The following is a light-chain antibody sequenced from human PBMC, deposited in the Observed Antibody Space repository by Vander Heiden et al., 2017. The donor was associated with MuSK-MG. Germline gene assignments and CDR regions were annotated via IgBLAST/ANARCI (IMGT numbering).Light chain of an antibody. Sequence: AVVTKEPSLTVSPERTVTLTCGSSTRAVTSDHFPCGFQQKPGQAPRTLIYDTSHKHSWTPASFSGSLLGGKAALTLSCAQPEDEADYYCLLSYSDARPGVFGGGTKLTVL. CDR1: TRAVTSDHF. V-gene: IGLV7-46*01. CDR3: LLSYSDARPGV. J-gene: IGLJ3*02. CDR2: DTS.